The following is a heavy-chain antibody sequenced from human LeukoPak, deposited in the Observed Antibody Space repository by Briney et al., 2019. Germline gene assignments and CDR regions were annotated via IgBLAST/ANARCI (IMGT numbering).Heavy chain of an antibody. CDR3: AKPAGATLYYYYYIDV. V-gene: IGHV3-23*01. J-gene: IGHJ6*03. CDR1: GFTLSSYA. CDR2: ISGSGGGT. D-gene: IGHD5-24*01. Sequence: PGGSLRLSCAASGFTLSSYAMSWVRQAPGKGLEWVSTISGSGGGTYYADSVKGRFTISRDNSKNTLYLQMNSLRAEDTAVYYCAKPAGATLYYYYYIDVWGKGTTVTVSS.